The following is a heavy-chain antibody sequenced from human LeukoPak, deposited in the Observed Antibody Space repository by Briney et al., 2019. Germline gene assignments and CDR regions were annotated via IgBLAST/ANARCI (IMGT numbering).Heavy chain of an antibody. CDR2: ISAYNGNT. CDR3: ARHTPPLWFGELSGAFDI. J-gene: IGHJ3*02. V-gene: IGHV1-18*01. CDR1: GYTFTSYG. Sequence: ASVKVSCKASGYTFTSYGISWVRQAPGQGLEWMGWISAYNGNTNYAQKLQGRVTMTTDTSTSTAYMELRSLRSDDTAVYYCARHTPPLWFGELSGAFDIWGQGTMVTVSS. D-gene: IGHD3-10*01.